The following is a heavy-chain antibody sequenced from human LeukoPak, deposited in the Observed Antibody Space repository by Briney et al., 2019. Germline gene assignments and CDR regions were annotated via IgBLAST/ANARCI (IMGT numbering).Heavy chain of an antibody. J-gene: IGHJ5*02. CDR2: ISGSSNKI. CDR3: ARIPDSANFPNWFDP. D-gene: IGHD4/OR15-4a*01. Sequence: PGESLRLSCAASGFTFSTSTMNWVRQAPGKGLEWMSSISGSSNKIYYADPVRGRFTISRDNAKNSLYLQMNSLRAEDTAVYYCARIPDSANFPNWFDPWGQGTLVTVSS. CDR1: GFTFSTST. V-gene: IGHV3-21*01.